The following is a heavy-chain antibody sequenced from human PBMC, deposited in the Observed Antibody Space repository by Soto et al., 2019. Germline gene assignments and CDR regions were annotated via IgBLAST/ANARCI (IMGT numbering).Heavy chain of an antibody. CDR3: ARAAIRGELLDY. Sequence: GGSLRLSCAASGFTFSSYWMSWVRQAPGKGLEWVANIKQDGSEKYYVDSVKGRFTISRDSAKNSLYLQMNSLRAGDTAMYYCARAAIRGELLDYWGQGTQVTVSS. CDR2: IKQDGSEK. V-gene: IGHV3-7*01. D-gene: IGHD1-26*01. J-gene: IGHJ4*02. CDR1: GFTFSSYW.